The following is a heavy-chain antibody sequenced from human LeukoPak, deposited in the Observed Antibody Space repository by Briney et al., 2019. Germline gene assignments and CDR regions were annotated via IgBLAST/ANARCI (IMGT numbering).Heavy chain of an antibody. V-gene: IGHV4-59*01. CDR2: IYHIWST. CDR1: GGSINFI. J-gene: IGHJ6*04. Sequence: PSETLSLTCSVSGGSINFIWSWIRQSPGRPLEWLGCIYHIWSTSYNSSLKSRVAISLDTSKKQVSLMLNSVTASDTAVYYCARDVRRGLRFNNFYPYFGMDVWGKGTTVIVSA. D-gene: IGHD3-3*01. CDR3: ARDVRRGLRFNNFYPYFGMDV.